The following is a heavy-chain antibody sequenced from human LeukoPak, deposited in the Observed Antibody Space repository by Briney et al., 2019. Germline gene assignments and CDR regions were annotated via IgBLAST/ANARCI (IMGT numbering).Heavy chain of an antibody. D-gene: IGHD1-7*01. CDR3: ARGSWITGSTSYYYHMDV. CDR2: MNPNNGRT. V-gene: IGHV1-8*01. J-gene: IGHJ6*03. Sequence: ASVKVSCEASGYSSISYDINWVRQAPGQGLEWMGWMNPNNGRTGYAQKFQGRVTMTRNSSITTVYMELNTLISEDTAVYYCARGSWITGSTSYYYHMDVWGKGTTVTVSS. CDR1: GYSSISYD.